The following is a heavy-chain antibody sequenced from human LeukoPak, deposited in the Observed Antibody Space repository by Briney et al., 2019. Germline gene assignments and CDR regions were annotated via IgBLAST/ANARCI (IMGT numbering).Heavy chain of an antibody. Sequence: ASVKVSCKASGYTFTSYGISWVRQAPGQGLEWMGWISAYNGNTNYAQKLQGRVTMTTDTSTSTAYMELRSLRSDDTAVYYCARDEATMGSSTDGNWFDPWGQGTLVTVSS. J-gene: IGHJ5*02. CDR3: ARDEATMGSSTDGNWFDP. V-gene: IGHV1-18*01. CDR1: GYTFTSYG. D-gene: IGHD2-2*01. CDR2: ISAYNGNT.